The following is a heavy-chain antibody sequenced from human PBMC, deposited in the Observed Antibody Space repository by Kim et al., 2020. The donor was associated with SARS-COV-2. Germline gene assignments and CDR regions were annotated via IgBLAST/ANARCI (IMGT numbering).Heavy chain of an antibody. J-gene: IGHJ4*02. V-gene: IGHV3-23*01. CDR1: GFTFSSYA. CDR2: ISSGGGTT. D-gene: IGHD6-19*01. Sequence: GGSLRLSCAASGFTFSSYAMVWVRQAPGKGLEWVSTISSGGGTTYYADSVKGRFTISRDNSKNTLFLEMNSLRAEDTAVYYCANPSIAVAGIDPFDYWGQGTLVPVAS. CDR3: ANPSIAVAGIDPFDY.